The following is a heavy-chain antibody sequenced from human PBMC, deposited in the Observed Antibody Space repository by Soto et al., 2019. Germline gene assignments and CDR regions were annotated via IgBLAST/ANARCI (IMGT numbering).Heavy chain of an antibody. CDR3: ARFPSGSSYFDF. D-gene: IGHD3-10*01. V-gene: IGHV4-4*02. CDR1: SGSISTSNW. Sequence: PSETLSLTCAVSSGSISTSNWWSWVRQPPGKGLEWIGEIYHSGSTTYNPSLKSRVTISVDKSKNQFSLMPTSVTAADTAVYYCARFPSGSSYFDFWGQGTLVTVSS. J-gene: IGHJ4*02. CDR2: IYHSGST.